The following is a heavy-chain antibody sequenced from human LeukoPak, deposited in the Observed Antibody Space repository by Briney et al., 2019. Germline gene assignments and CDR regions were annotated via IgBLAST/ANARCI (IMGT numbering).Heavy chain of an antibody. CDR1: RYTFTGYY. CDR2: INPHSGGT. CDR3: ATSMDIVATTQFDY. Sequence: ASVKVSCKASRYTFTGYYIQWVRQAPGQGLEWMGWINPHSGGTNYAQEFQGRVTMTRDTSISTAYMELSRLRSDDTAVYYCATSMDIVATTQFDYWGQGTLVTVSS. J-gene: IGHJ4*02. D-gene: IGHD5-12*01. V-gene: IGHV1-2*02.